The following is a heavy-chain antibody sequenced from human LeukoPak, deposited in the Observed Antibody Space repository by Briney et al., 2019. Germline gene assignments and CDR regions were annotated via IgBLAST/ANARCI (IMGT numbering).Heavy chain of an antibody. CDR1: GGSISSYY. Sequence: SETLSLTCTVSGGSISSYYWSWIRQPPGKGLEWIGYIYYSGGTNYNPSLKSRVTTSVDTSKNQFSLKLSSVTAADTAVYYCARVARVAGTWTYYYMDVWGKGTTVTVSS. CDR2: IYYSGGT. CDR3: ARVARVAGTWTYYYMDV. V-gene: IGHV4-59*01. J-gene: IGHJ6*03. D-gene: IGHD6-19*01.